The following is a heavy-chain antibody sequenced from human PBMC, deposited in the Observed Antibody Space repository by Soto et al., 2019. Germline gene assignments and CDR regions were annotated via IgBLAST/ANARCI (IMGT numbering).Heavy chain of an antibody. CDR3: AKGGYSSSWFNPGDS. CDR2: ISAYNGNT. D-gene: IGHD6-13*01. CDR1: GYTFTSYG. V-gene: IGHV1-18*01. Sequence: ASVKVSCKASGYTFTSYGISWVRQAPGQGLEWMGWISAYNGNTNYAQKLQGRVTMTTDTSTSTAYMELRSLRAEDTAVYYCAKGGYSSSWFNPGDSWGQGTLVTVSS. J-gene: IGHJ4*02.